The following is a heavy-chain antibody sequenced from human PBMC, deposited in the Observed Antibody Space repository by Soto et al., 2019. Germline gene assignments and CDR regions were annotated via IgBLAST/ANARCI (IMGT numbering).Heavy chain of an antibody. D-gene: IGHD6-13*01. CDR3: ARDVAAADY. J-gene: IGHJ4*02. V-gene: IGHV1-3*05. Sequence: VQLVQSGAEEKKPGASVKVSCKASGYTFTSYAMHWVRQAPGQRLEWMGWINAGNGNTKYSQKYPGRVTITRDTSARTAYMELSSLCSEDTAVYYCARDVAAADYWGQGTPITVSS. CDR2: INAGNGNT. CDR1: GYTFTSYA.